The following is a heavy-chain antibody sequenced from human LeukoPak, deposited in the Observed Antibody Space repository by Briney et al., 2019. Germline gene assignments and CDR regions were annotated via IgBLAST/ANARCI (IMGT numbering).Heavy chain of an antibody. D-gene: IGHD3-22*01. J-gene: IGHJ3*02. V-gene: IGHV4-30-2*05. Sequence: KPSETLSLTCAVSGGSITSGGYSWSWIRQPPGKGLEWIGYIYHSGSTYYNPSLKSRVTISVDTSKNQFSLKLSSVTAADTAVYYCASPRSSGFPAAFDIWGQGTMVTVSS. CDR2: IYHSGST. CDR3: ASPRSSGFPAAFDI. CDR1: GGSITSGGYS.